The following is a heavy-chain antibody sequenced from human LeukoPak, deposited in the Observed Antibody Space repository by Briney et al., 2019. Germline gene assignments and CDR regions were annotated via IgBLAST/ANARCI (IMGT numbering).Heavy chain of an antibody. V-gene: IGHV3-30*18. Sequence: SCKASGYTFTSYYMHWVRQAPGKGLEWVAVISYDGNNKYYADSVKGRFTISRDNSKNTLSLQMNSLGAEDTAMYYCAKDQTILYRAGFDHWGQGTLVTVSS. D-gene: IGHD1-1*01. CDR3: AKDQTILYRAGFDH. CDR1: GYTFTSYY. J-gene: IGHJ4*02. CDR2: ISYDGNNK.